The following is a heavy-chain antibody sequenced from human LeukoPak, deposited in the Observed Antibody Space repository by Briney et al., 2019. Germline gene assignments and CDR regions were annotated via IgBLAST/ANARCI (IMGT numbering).Heavy chain of an antibody. CDR3: ARVGGGYSYGPPDH. V-gene: IGHV3-48*03. Sequence: PGGSLRLSCVAFGFTFHNYEMNWVRQAPGKGLEWVSYISSSGATIYYADAVKGRFTISRDNAKSSLYLQMNSLRAEDTALYYCARVGGGYSYGPPDHWGQGTLVTVSS. CDR1: GFTFHNYE. D-gene: IGHD5-18*01. CDR2: ISSSGATI. J-gene: IGHJ4*02.